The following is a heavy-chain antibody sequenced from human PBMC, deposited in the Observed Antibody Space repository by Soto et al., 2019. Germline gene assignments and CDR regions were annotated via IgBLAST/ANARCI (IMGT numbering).Heavy chain of an antibody. Sequence: SLRLSCAASGFTFDDYAMHWVRQAPGKGLEWVSGISWNSGSIGYADSVKGRFTISRDNAKNSLYLQMNSLRAEDTALYYCAKETYYYDSSGYQLDMNYWGQGTLVTVSS. CDR2: ISWNSGSI. D-gene: IGHD3-22*01. J-gene: IGHJ4*02. CDR1: GFTFDDYA. CDR3: AKETYYYDSSGYQLDMNY. V-gene: IGHV3-9*01.